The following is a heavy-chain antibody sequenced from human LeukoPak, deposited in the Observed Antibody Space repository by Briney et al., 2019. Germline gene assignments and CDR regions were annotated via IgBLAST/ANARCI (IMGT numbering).Heavy chain of an antibody. Sequence: SETLSLTCTVSGGSISRYYWSWIRQPPGKGLEWIGYIYYSGSTNYNPSLKSRVTISVDTSKNQFSLKLSSVTAADTAVYYCARDKRNWFDPWGQGTLVTVSS. V-gene: IGHV4-59*01. CDR3: ARDKRNWFDP. CDR1: GGSISRYY. J-gene: IGHJ5*02. CDR2: IYYSGST.